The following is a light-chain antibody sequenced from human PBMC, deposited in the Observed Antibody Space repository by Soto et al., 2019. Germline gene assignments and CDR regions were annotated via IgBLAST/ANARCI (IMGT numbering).Light chain of an antibody. CDR1: QRISSNY. CDR3: QQYSNSPST. V-gene: IGKV3-20*01. J-gene: IGKJ2*02. Sequence: PGDRATLSCRASQRISSNYLAWYQQKPGQAPRLLIHDASSRATGIPDRISGSGSGTDFTLTIGRLEPEDSAVYYCQQYSNSPSTFGQGTKLEIK. CDR2: DAS.